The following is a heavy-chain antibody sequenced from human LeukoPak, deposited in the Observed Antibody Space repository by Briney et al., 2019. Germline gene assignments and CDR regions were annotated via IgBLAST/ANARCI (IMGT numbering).Heavy chain of an antibody. CDR1: GGSFSGYY. V-gene: IGHV4-34*01. CDR3: ARQDYGDYGWFDP. D-gene: IGHD4-17*01. J-gene: IGHJ5*02. CDR2: INHSGST. Sequence: SETLSLTCAVYGGSFSGYYWSWIRQPPGKGLEWIGEINHSGSTNYNPSLKSRVTISVDTSKNQFSLKLSSVTAADTAVYYCARQDYGDYGWFDPWGQGTLVTVSS.